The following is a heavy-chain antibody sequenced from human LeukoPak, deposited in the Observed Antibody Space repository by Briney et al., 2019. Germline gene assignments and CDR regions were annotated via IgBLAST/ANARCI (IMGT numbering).Heavy chain of an antibody. V-gene: IGHV4-59*12. CDR1: GGSISSYY. CDR2: IYYSGST. D-gene: IGHD6-19*01. CDR3: AREGYSTGWYPDY. J-gene: IGHJ4*02. Sequence: PSETLSLTCTVSGGSISSYYWSWIRQPPGKGLEWIGYIYYSGSTNYNPSLKSRVTMSVDTSKSQFSLKLSSVTAADTAVYYCAREGYSTGWYPDYWGQGTLVTVSS.